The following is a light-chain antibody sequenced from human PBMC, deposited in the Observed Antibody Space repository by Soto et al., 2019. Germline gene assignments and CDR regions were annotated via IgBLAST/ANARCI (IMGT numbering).Light chain of an antibody. Sequence: QSALTQPASVSGSPGQSITISCTGSSSDIGGYDHVAWYQRHPGKAPTLMIYDVDNRPSGVSHRFSGSKSGNTASLTISGLQAEDEADSFCSSYTPTNSYVVFGGGTKLTVL. J-gene: IGLJ2*01. CDR2: DVD. V-gene: IGLV2-14*03. CDR3: SSYTPTNSYVV. CDR1: SSDIGGYDH.